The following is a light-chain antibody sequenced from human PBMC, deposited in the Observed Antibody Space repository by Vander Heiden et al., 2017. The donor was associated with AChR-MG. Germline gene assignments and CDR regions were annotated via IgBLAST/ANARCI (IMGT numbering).Light chain of an antibody. V-gene: IGKV3-15*01. J-gene: IGKJ4*01. CDR1: QSVRSN. CDR3: QQYNNWTPLT. CDR2: GAS. Sequence: IVMTQSPATLSVSPGERATLSCRASQSVRSNLAWYQQNPGQAPRLLIYGASTRATGIPARFSGSGSGTEFTLTISSLQSEDFGVYYCQQYNNWTPLTFGGGTKVEIK.